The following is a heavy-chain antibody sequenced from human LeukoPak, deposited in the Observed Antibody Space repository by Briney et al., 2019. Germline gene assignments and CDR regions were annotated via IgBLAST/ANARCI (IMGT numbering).Heavy chain of an antibody. Sequence: SATLSLTCIVSGGSISSDYWSWIRQPPGKGLEWIGYIYYSGSTNYNPSLKSRVTISLDTSKNQFSLKLSSVTAADTAVYYCARGLAVARFWGQGTLVTVSS. J-gene: IGHJ4*02. D-gene: IGHD6-19*01. CDR2: IYYSGST. CDR3: ARGLAVARF. CDR1: GGSISSDY. V-gene: IGHV4-59*01.